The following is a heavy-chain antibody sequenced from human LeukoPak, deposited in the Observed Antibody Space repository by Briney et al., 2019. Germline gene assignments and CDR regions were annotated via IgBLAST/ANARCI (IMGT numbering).Heavy chain of an antibody. CDR2: ISSSSSTI. J-gene: IGHJ4*02. D-gene: IGHD6-13*01. V-gene: IGHV3-48*04. Sequence: GGSLRLSCAASGFTFSSYSMNWVRQAPGKGLEWVSYISSSSSTIYYADSVKGRFTISRDNAKNSLYLQMNSLRAEDTAVYYCARATYSSSWYPDYWGQGTLVTVSS. CDR3: ARATYSSSWYPDY. CDR1: GFTFSSYS.